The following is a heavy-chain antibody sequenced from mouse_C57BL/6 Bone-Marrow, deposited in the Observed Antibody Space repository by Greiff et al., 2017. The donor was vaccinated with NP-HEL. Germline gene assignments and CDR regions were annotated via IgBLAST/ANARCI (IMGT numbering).Heavy chain of an antibody. D-gene: IGHD1-1*01. CDR2: IYPGNSDT. V-gene: IGHV1-5*01. CDR3: TFTTVVPSAWFAY. J-gene: IGHJ3*01. Sequence: VQLQQSGTVLARPGASVKMSCKTSGYTFTSYWMHWVKQRPGQGLEWIGAIYPGNSDTSYNQKFKGKAKLTAVTSASTAYMALSSLTNEDSAVYYCTFTTVVPSAWFAYWGQGTLVTVSA. CDR1: GYTFTSYW.